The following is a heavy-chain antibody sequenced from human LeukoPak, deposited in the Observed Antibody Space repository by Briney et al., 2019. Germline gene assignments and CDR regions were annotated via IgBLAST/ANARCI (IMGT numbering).Heavy chain of an antibody. V-gene: IGHV3-23*01. J-gene: IGHJ3*02. CDR2: IGRSGDWT. Sequence: GGSLRLSCAASGFIFSDYVMSWVRQAPGKGLEWVSTIGRSGDWTYYVDSVRGRFTISRDNSKNTLYLQMNSLRAEDTAVYYCAKDQARRITIFGVVPQGGPDVFDIWGQGTMVTVSS. CDR3: AKDQARRITIFGVVPQGGPDVFDI. CDR1: GFIFSDYV. D-gene: IGHD3-3*01.